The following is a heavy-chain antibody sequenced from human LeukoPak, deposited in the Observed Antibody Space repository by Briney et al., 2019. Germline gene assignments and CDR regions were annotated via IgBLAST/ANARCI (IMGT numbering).Heavy chain of an antibody. Sequence: SETLSLTCTVYGGSFSGYYWNWIRQPPGKGLEWIGEINHSGSTNYNPSLKSRVTISVDTSKNQFSLKLSSVTAADTAVYYCARRRNYLSHFDYWGQGTLVTVSS. J-gene: IGHJ4*02. V-gene: IGHV4-34*01. CDR3: ARRRNYLSHFDY. CDR2: INHSGST. D-gene: IGHD1-7*01. CDR1: GGSFSGYY.